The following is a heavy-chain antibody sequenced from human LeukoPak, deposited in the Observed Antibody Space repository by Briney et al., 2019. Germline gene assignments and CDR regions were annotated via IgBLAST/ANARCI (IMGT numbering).Heavy chain of an antibody. CDR1: GFTFSFYG. V-gene: IGHV3-30*02. CDR2: IQYGGSNK. Sequence: PGGSLRLSCAASGFTFSFYGMHWVRQAPGKGLEWVAFIQYGGSNKYYADSVTGRFTISRDNSKNTVYLQMNSLRAEDTAVYYCAKGPAQYGSGSYYIDYWGQGTLVTVSS. CDR3: AKGPAQYGSGSYYIDY. J-gene: IGHJ4*02. D-gene: IGHD3-10*01.